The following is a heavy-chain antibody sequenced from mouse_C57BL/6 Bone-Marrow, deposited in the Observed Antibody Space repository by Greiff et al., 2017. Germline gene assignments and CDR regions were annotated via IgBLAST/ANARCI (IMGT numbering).Heavy chain of an antibody. Sequence: QVQLQQSGAELVRPGSSVKLSCKASGYTFTSYWRDWVKQRPGQGLEWIGNIYPSDSETHYNQKFKDKATLTVDKSSSPAYMQLSSLTSEDSAVYYCARYGTGAMDYWGQGTSVTVSS. CDR2: IYPSDSET. CDR3: ARYGTGAMDY. J-gene: IGHJ4*01. V-gene: IGHV1-61*01. D-gene: IGHD1-1*01. CDR1: GYTFTSYW.